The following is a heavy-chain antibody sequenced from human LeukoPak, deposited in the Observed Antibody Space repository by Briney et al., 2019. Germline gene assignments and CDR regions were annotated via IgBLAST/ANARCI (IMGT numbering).Heavy chain of an antibody. Sequence: SETLSLTCTVSGGSISSYYWSWIRQPPGKGLEWLGYIYYSGSTNYNPSLKSRVTISVDTSKNQFSLKLSSVTAADTAVYYCARGVATIIGIDAFDIWGQGTMVTVSS. J-gene: IGHJ3*02. CDR2: IYYSGST. V-gene: IGHV4-59*01. CDR3: ARGVATIIGIDAFDI. D-gene: IGHD5-24*01. CDR1: GGSISSYY.